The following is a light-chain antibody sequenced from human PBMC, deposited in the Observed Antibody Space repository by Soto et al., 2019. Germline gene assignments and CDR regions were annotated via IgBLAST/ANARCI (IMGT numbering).Light chain of an antibody. CDR1: SSDVGGYNH. Sequence: QSVLTQPASVSGSPGQSITISCTATSSDVGGYNHVSWYQQHPGKAPKLMIYDVSNRPSGVSNRFSGSNSGNTASLTISGLQAEDEADFYCSSCTSNRTCLFGGGTKLTVL. J-gene: IGLJ2*01. CDR2: DVS. V-gene: IGLV2-14*01. CDR3: SSCTSNRTCL.